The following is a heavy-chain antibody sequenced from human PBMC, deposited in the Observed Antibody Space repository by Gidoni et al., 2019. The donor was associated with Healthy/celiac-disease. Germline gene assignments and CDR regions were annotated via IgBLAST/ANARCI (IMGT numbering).Heavy chain of an antibody. Sequence: QVTLRESGPALVKPTQTLPLTCTCSGFSLSTSGMCVSWIRQTPGKALEWLARIDWDDDKYYRTSLKTRLTISKDTSKNQVVLTMTNMDPVDTATYYCTSYYYDISGYYYYNYWGQGTLVTVSS. J-gene: IGHJ4*02. CDR1: GFSLSTSGMC. CDR3: TSYYYDISGYYYYNY. D-gene: IGHD3-22*01. CDR2: IDWDDDK. V-gene: IGHV2-70*15.